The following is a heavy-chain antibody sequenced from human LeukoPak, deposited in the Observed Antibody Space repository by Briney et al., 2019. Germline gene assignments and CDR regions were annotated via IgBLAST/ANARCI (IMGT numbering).Heavy chain of an antibody. CDR3: ARAGSYYYDSSGYYR. Sequence: SETLSLTCTVYGGSISSGSYYWSWIRQPAGKGLEWIGLISTSVSTNYNPSLKSRVTISVDTSKNQFSLKLSSVTAADTAVYYCARAGSYYYDSSGYYRWGQGTLVTVSS. J-gene: IGHJ5*02. CDR1: GGSISSGSYY. CDR2: ISTSVST. V-gene: IGHV4-61*02. D-gene: IGHD3-22*01.